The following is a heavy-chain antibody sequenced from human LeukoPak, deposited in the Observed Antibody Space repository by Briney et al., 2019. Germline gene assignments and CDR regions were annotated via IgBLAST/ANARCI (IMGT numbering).Heavy chain of an antibody. V-gene: IGHV4-38-2*01. CDR2: IYHSGST. CDR3: ARHAPKYYAFWSGYSSDHWFDP. D-gene: IGHD3-3*01. CDR1: GYSISSGYY. Sequence: PSETLSLTCAVSGYSISSGYYWGWLRQPPRKGLEWIGSIYHSGSTYYNPSLKSRVTISVDTSKNQFSLKLSSVTAADTAVYYCARHAPKYYAFWSGYSSDHWFDPWGQGTLVTVSS. J-gene: IGHJ5*02.